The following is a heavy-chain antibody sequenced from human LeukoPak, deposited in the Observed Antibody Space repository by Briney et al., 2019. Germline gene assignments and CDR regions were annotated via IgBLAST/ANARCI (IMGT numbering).Heavy chain of an antibody. CDR3: ARSAYSSGWYWFDP. J-gene: IGHJ5*02. CDR1: GGSISGGGYS. V-gene: IGHV4-30-2*01. Sequence: SQTLSLTCAVSGGSISGGGYSWSWIRQPPGKGLEWIGYIYHSGSTYYNPSLKSRVTISVDRSKNQFSLKLSSVTAADTAVYYCARSAYSSGWYWFDPWGQGTLVTVSS. D-gene: IGHD6-19*01. CDR2: IYHSGST.